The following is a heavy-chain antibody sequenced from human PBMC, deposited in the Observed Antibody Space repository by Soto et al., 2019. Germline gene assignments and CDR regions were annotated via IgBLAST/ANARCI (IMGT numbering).Heavy chain of an antibody. CDR1: RFTFSSYT. D-gene: IGHD3-3*01. J-gene: IGHJ4*02. CDR3: ARTGLRFLEWLFDY. Sequence: QVQLVESGGGVVHPGRSLRLSCAASRFTFSSYTMHWVRQAPGKGLEWVAVISYDGSNKYYADSVKGRFTISRDNSKNTLYLQMNSLRAEDTAVYYCARTGLRFLEWLFDYWGQGTLVTVSS. V-gene: IGHV3-30-3*01. CDR2: ISYDGSNK.